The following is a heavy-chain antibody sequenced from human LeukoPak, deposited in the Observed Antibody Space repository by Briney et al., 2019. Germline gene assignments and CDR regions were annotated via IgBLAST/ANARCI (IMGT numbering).Heavy chain of an antibody. J-gene: IGHJ4*02. CDR1: GGSVSSGSYY. D-gene: IGHD2-8*02. V-gene: IGHV4-31*03. CDR3: ARIDTGGADC. Sequence: TLSLTCTVSGGSVSSGSYYWSWIRQHPGKGLEWIGYISYSGSTYYSPSLKSRITTSVDTSKNQFSLKLSSVTAADTAVYYCARIDTGGADCWGQGTLVTVSS. CDR2: ISYSGST.